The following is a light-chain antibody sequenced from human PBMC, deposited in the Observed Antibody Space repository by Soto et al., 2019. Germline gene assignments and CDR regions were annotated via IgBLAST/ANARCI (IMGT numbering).Light chain of an antibody. J-gene: IGKJ1*01. Sequence: DIQMTQSPSALSASVGDRVNITCRASQSISTWLAWYQQKPGEAPKLLMYKASSLDSGVPSRFSGSGSGTEFTLTINSLQPDDFATYYCQSYRNFSWTFGQGTKVDIK. CDR1: QSISTW. CDR3: QSYRNFSWT. V-gene: IGKV1-5*03. CDR2: KAS.